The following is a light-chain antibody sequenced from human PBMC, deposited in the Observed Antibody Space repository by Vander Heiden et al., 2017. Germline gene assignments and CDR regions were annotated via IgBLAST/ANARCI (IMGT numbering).Light chain of an antibody. Sequence: DIQMSKSSSSVSASVEERVSITCRASETISFYLNWYQQTPGKARKLLICSSSRLQSGVPARFGGGGSRTYFTLTFSRLQPEDFITYYCQQSYSPPLTYGQSTRLEIK. CDR1: ETISFY. V-gene: IGKV1-39*01. CDR3: QQSYSPPLT. CDR2: SSS. J-gene: IGKJ5*01.